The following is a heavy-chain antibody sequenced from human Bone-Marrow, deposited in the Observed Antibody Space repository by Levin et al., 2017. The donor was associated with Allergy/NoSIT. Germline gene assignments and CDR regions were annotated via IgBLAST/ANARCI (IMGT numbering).Heavy chain of an antibody. J-gene: IGHJ4*02. CDR1: GGSISSSNW. Sequence: SETLSLTCAVSGGSISSSNWWRWVRQPPGKGLEWIGEIYHSGSTNYNPSLKSRVTISVDKSKNQFSLKLSSVTAADTAVYYCARVGYYYGSGSSNTYYFDYWGQGTLVTVSS. D-gene: IGHD3-10*01. CDR3: ARVGYYYGSGSSNTYYFDY. CDR2: IYHSGST. V-gene: IGHV4-4*02.